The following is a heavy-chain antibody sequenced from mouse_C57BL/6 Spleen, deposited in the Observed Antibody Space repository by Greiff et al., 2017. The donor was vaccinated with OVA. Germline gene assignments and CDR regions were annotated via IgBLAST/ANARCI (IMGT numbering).Heavy chain of an antibody. V-gene: IGHV2-4*01. CDR2: IWRGGST. D-gene: IGHD1-1*01. CDR1: GFSLTSYG. J-gene: IGHJ4*01. CDR3: ATPFITTVVARAMDY. Sequence: QVQLKESGPGLVQPSQSLSITCTVSGFSLTSYGVHWVRQPPGKGLEWLGVIWRGGSTAYNAAFIYRLSISKDNSKSQVFFKMNSLQADDTAIYYCATPFITTVVARAMDYWGQGTSVTVSS.